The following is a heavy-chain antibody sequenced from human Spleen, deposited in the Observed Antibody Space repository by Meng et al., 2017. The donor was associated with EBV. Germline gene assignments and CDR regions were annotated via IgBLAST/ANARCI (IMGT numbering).Heavy chain of an antibody. Sequence: QVRLQLSGPGLLKPSETLSLTCTVAGGSIRSYYWSWIRQPPGKGLEWIGYINYLGGTNYNPSLKSRVTISVATSKNQLSLTLTSVTGADTAVYYCARATPGYSYGYTDSWGQGILVTVSS. J-gene: IGHJ4*02. CDR2: INYLGGT. CDR1: GGSIRSYY. CDR3: ARATPGYSYGYTDS. D-gene: IGHD5-18*01. V-gene: IGHV4-59*01.